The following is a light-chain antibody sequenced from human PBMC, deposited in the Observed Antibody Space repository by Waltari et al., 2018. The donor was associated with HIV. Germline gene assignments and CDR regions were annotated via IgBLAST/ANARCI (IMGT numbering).Light chain of an antibody. V-gene: IGLV2-14*03. CDR1: TSDVGSYNF. CDR2: EVT. CDR3: SSYANTNSVI. Sequence: QSALTQPASVSGSPGQSITISCSGTTSDVGSYNFVSWYQKHPGKAPKLMIHEVTNRASGASTRCSGSKSGKTAYLSISGLLTEDEADYYCSSYANTNSVIFGGGTKLTVL. J-gene: IGLJ2*01.